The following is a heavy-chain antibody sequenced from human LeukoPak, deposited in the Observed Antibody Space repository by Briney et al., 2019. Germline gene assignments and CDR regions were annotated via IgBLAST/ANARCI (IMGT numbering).Heavy chain of an antibody. D-gene: IGHD5-12*01. CDR2: IYHSGST. CDR1: GYSISSGYY. Sequence: SETLSLTCTVSGYSISSGYYWGWIRQPPGKGLEWIGSIYHSGSTYYNPSLKSRVTISVDTSKNQFSLKLSSVTAADTAVCYCARENSGYDLDSWGQGTLVTVSS. J-gene: IGHJ4*02. CDR3: ARENSGYDLDS. V-gene: IGHV4-38-2*02.